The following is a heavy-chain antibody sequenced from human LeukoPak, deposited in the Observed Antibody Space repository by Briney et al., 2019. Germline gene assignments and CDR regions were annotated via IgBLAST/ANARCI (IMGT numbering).Heavy chain of an antibody. CDR3: ARVIGYGTCYMDV. CDR1: GFTFSSYS. CDR2: ISSSSSTI. Sequence: GGSLRLSCAASGFTFSSYSMNWARQAPGKGLEWVSYISSSSSTIYYADSVKGRFTISRDNAKNSLYLQMNSLRAEDTAVYYCARVIGYGTCYMDVWGKGTTVTVSS. D-gene: IGHD2-15*01. V-gene: IGHV3-48*01. J-gene: IGHJ6*03.